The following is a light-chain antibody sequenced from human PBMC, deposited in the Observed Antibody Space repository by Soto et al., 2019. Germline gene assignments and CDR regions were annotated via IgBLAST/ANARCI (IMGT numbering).Light chain of an antibody. CDR3: QQRSSWPAT. CDR2: DAS. J-gene: IGKJ2*01. Sequence: DIVLTQSPATLSLSPGERATLSCRARQSVSSHLACYQRRPGQAPRLLIYDASNRATGIPGKFSGGGSGTDFTLTISSLEPEDSAAYYCQQRSSWPATFGQGTKLEIK. V-gene: IGKV3-11*01. CDR1: QSVSSH.